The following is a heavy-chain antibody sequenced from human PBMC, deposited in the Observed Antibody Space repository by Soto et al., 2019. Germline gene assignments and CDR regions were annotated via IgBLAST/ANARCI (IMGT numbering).Heavy chain of an antibody. CDR3: AKYCSSDVCFDY. CDR2: ISGSGDTK. V-gene: IGHV3-48*02. D-gene: IGHD2-8*01. J-gene: IGHJ4*02. CDR1: GFTFSSCS. Sequence: LRLSCASSGFTFSSCSMNWVRQAPGKGLEWVSFISGSGDTKYYADSVKGRFTISRDNAKNSLYLQMSSLRDEDTAVYYCAKYCSSDVCFDYWGQGTLVTVSS.